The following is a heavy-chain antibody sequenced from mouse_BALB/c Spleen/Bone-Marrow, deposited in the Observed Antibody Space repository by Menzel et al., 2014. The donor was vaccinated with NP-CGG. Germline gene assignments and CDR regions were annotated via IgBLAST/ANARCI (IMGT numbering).Heavy chain of an antibody. J-gene: IGHJ4*01. Sequence: LVKTGASVKISCKASGYSFTGYYMHWVKQSHGKSLEWIGYISCYNGATSYNQKFKGKATFTVDTSSSTAYMQFNSLTPEDSAVNYCARKKYGIPYAMDYWGQGTSVTVSS. V-gene: IGHV1S34*01. CDR3: ARKKYGIPYAMDY. CDR1: GYSFTGYY. D-gene: IGHD2-10*02. CDR2: ISCYNGAT.